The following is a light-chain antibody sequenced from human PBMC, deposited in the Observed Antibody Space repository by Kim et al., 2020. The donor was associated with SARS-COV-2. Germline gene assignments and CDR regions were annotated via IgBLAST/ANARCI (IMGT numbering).Light chain of an antibody. CDR1: KLGDKY. Sequence: SYELTQPPSVSVSPGQTASITCSGDKLGDKYACWYQQKPGQSPVLIIYQDSKRPSGIPERFSGSNSGNTATLTISGTQAMDEADYYCQAWDSSTKVFETG. J-gene: IGLJ1*01. CDR3: QAWDSSTKV. V-gene: IGLV3-1*01. CDR2: QDS.